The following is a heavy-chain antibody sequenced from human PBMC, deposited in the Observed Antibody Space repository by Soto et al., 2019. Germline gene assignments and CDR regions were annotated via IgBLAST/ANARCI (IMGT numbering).Heavy chain of an antibody. CDR1: GYRFTSFW. CDR2: IDRRGSFI. Sequence: GESLKISCKGSGYRFTSFWLNWVRQIPGKGLEGVGRIDRRGSFIKYSPPFEGHVTISADKSIRTAYLQWSSLQASDTAIYYCARPASCRSRYAFDIWGQGTMVTVSS. CDR3: ARPASCRSRYAFDI. J-gene: IGHJ3*02. V-gene: IGHV5-10-1*01. D-gene: IGHD3-16*02.